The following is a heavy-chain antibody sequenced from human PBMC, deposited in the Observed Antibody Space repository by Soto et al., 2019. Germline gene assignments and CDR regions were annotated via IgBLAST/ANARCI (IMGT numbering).Heavy chain of an antibody. D-gene: IGHD4-17*01. CDR1: GGSISSSDW. CDR2: IYHSGNT. J-gene: IGHJ6*02. V-gene: IGHV4-4*02. CDR3: ARDPGDGDYEGYYYYGMDA. Sequence: QVQLQESGPGLVKPSGTLSLTCAVSGGSISSSDWWSWVRQPPGKGLEWIGEIYHSGNTNYNPSLKSRVTISLDKSKNQFSLKLSSVTAADTAVYYCARDPGDGDYEGYYYYGMDAWGQGTTVTVSS.